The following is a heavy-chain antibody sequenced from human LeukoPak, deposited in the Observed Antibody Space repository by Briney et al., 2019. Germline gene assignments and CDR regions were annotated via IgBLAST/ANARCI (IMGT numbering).Heavy chain of an antibody. CDR1: GFSFSSYW. Sequence: GGSLRLSCAASGFSFSSYWMSWVRQAPGKGLEWVANINQDGSEKYYVDSVKGRFTISRDNAKNSLYLQMNSLRAEDTAVYYCAREDVAGDYFDYWGQGTLVTVSS. D-gene: IGHD2-21*01. V-gene: IGHV3-7*01. J-gene: IGHJ4*02. CDR3: AREDVAGDYFDY. CDR2: INQDGSEK.